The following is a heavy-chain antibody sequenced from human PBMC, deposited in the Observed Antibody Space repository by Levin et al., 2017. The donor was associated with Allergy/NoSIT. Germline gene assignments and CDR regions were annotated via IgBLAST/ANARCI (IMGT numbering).Heavy chain of an antibody. CDR1: GFSVNDVRMG. D-gene: IGHD6-19*01. CDR3: ARMRTQWPGGIDAFDI. J-gene: IGHJ3*02. Sequence: SGPTLVKPTETLTLTCTVSGFSVNDVRMGVSWIRQPPGKALEWLAHFSSNDEKSYRTSLKSRLIISEDTSKSQVVLSMTNMDSVDTATYYCARMRTQWPGGIDAFDIWGQRTMVTVSS. V-gene: IGHV2-26*01. CDR2: FSSNDEK.